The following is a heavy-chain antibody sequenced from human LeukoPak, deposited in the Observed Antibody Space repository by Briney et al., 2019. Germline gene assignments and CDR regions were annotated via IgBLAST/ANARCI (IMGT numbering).Heavy chain of an antibody. CDR2: IKQDGTQK. CDR1: GFTFSNYW. D-gene: IGHD2-21*02. CDR3: ARDCGSDCSQAFDI. V-gene: IGHV3-7*05. Sequence: GGSLRLSCAASGFTFSNYWMSWVRQAPGKGLEWVADIKQDGTQKYYVDSVEGRSTISRDNAKNSLYLQVNSLRVDDTAVYYCARDCGSDCSQAFDIWGQGTMVTVSS. J-gene: IGHJ3*02.